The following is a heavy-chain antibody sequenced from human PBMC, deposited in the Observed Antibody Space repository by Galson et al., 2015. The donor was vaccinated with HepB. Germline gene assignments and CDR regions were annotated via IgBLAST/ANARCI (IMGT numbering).Heavy chain of an antibody. V-gene: IGHV3-33*06. CDR3: AKDIGYCSGGSCYGAFDI. D-gene: IGHD2-15*01. CDR2: IWYDGSNK. CDR1: GFTFSSYG. J-gene: IGHJ3*02. Sequence: SLRLSCAASGFTFSSYGMHWVRQAPGKGLEWVAVIWYDGSNKYYADSVKGRFTISRDNSKNTLYLRMNSLRAEDTAVYYCAKDIGYCSGGSCYGAFDIWGQGTMVTVSS.